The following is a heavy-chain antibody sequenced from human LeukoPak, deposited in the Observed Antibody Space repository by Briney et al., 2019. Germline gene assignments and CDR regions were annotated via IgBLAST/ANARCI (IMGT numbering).Heavy chain of an antibody. CDR2: ISSSSDTI. J-gene: IGHJ4*02. CDR3: ARGSGRITIFGVPY. V-gene: IGHV3-48*01. CDR1: GFTFSTYT. Sequence: GGSLRLSCAASGFTFSTYTMNWVRQAPGKGLEWVSFISSSSDTIYYADSVKGRFTISRDNAKNSLSLQMNSLRAEDTAVYYCARGSGRITIFGVPYWGQGTLVTVSS. D-gene: IGHD3-3*01.